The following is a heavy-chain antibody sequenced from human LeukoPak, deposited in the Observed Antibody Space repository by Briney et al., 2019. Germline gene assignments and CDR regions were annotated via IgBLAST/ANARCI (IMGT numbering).Heavy chain of an antibody. J-gene: IGHJ4*01. V-gene: IGHV5-51*01. Sequence: GESLKISCKAADFTFTIYLIGWARQMPGKGLEWMGIIYLGDSDTRYRPSFQGQVTISADKSTTTAYLQWSSLKASDTAMYYCATNLTNYCSSTSCYADHWGQGTLVTVSS. CDR3: ATNLTNYCSSTSCYADH. CDR1: DFTFTIYL. D-gene: IGHD2-2*01. CDR2: IYLGDSDT.